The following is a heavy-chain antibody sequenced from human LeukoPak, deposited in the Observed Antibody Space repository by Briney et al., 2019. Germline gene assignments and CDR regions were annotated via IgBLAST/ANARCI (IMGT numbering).Heavy chain of an antibody. J-gene: IGHJ3*02. CDR3: ASLLGYCSSTSCYSDAFDI. V-gene: IGHV1-46*01. CDR2: INPSGGST. Sequence: ASVKVSCKASGYTFTSYYMHWVRQAPGQGLEWMGIINPSGGSTSYAQKFQGRVTMTRDTSTSTVYMELSSLRSEDTAVNYCASLLGYCSSTSCYSDAFDIWGQGTMVTVSS. CDR1: GYTFTSYY. D-gene: IGHD2-2*02.